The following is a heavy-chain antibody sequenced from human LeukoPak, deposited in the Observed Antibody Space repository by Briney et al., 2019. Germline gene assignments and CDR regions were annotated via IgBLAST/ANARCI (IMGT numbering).Heavy chain of an antibody. J-gene: IGHJ4*02. Sequence: GMSLRLSCAASGFTFSRYAMHWVRQAPGKGLEWVAVIWYDGSKQYYVDSVKGRFTISRDNSKKMLYLQMNSLRAEDTAAYYCARDWYYDSSGYLPYWGQGTLVIVSS. CDR1: GFTFSRYA. V-gene: IGHV3-33*01. CDR2: IWYDGSKQ. D-gene: IGHD3-22*01. CDR3: ARDWYYDSSGYLPY.